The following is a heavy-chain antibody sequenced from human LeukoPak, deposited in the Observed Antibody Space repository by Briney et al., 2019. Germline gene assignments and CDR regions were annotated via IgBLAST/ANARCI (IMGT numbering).Heavy chain of an antibody. D-gene: IGHD2-21*02. J-gene: IGHJ5*02. CDR3: ARHRGGDSSPRISWFGP. CDR1: GGSISSSSYY. V-gene: IGHV4-39*01. Sequence: PSETLSLTCTVSGGSISSSSYYWGWIRQPPGKGLEWIGSIYYSGSTYYNPSLKSRVTISVDTSKNQFSLKLSSVTAADTAVYYCARHRGGDSSPRISWFGPWGQGTLVTVSS. CDR2: IYYSGST.